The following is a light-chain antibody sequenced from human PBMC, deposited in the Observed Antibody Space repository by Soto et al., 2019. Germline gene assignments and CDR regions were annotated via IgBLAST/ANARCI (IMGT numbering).Light chain of an antibody. CDR2: GAS. CDR3: QQYTGPPTT. Sequence: EIVLAQSPVTLSLSPGERATLSCRASQSVRSSYLAWCQQRPGQAPRLLIYGASTRAAGIPDRFSGSGSGTDFTLTITRLEPEDSAVYFCQQYTGPPTTFGQGTRLEIK. J-gene: IGKJ5*01. CDR1: QSVRSSY. V-gene: IGKV3-20*01.